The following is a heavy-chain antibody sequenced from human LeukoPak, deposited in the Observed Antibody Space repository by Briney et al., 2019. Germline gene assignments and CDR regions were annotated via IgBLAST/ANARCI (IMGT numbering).Heavy chain of an antibody. Sequence: SETLSLTCTVSGGSTSSYYWSWIRQPPGKGLEWIGYIYYSGSTNYNPSLKSRVTISVDTSKNQFSLKLSSVTAADTAVYYCASYFGGYFDYWGQGTLVTVSS. CDR1: GGSTSSYY. D-gene: IGHD3-10*01. V-gene: IGHV4-59*01. J-gene: IGHJ4*02. CDR3: ASYFGGYFDY. CDR2: IYYSGST.